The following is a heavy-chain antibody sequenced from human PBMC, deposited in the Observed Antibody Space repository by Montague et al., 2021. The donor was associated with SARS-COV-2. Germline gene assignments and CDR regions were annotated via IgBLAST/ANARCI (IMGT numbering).Heavy chain of an antibody. CDR3: ARDPALYYYYMDV. Sequence: SPRPSCAASGITFSSYSMNWVRQAPGKGLEWVSSISSRSSYIYYADSGKGRFTISRDNAKNSLYLQMNSLRAEDTAVYYCARDPALYYYYMDVWGKGTTVTVSS. CDR1: GITFSSYS. CDR2: ISSRSSYI. V-gene: IGHV3-21*01. J-gene: IGHJ6*03.